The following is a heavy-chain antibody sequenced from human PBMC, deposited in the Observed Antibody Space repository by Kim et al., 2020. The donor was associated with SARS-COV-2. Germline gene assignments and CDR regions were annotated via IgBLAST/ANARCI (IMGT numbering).Heavy chain of an antibody. CDR3: ARDRRYFDWATESDAFDI. V-gene: IGHV3-53*01. J-gene: IGHJ3*02. CDR1: GFTVSSNY. D-gene: IGHD3-9*01. CDR2: IYSGGST. Sequence: GGSLRLSCAASGFTVSSNYMSWVRQAPGKGLEWVSVIYSGGSTYYADSVKGRFTISRDNSKNTLYLQMNSLRAEDTAVYYCARDRRYFDWATESDAFDIWGQGTMVTVAS.